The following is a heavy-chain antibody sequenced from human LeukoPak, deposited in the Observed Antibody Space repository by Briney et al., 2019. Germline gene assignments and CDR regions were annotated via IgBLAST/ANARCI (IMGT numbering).Heavy chain of an antibody. Sequence: GGSLRLSCAASGFTVSSNYMSWVRQAPGKGLERVSVIYSGGSTYYADSVKGRFTISRDNSKNTLYLQMNSLRAEDTAVYYCARGALQLWSRFDSWGQGTLVTVSS. CDR2: IYSGGST. CDR1: GFTVSSNY. V-gene: IGHV3-53*01. D-gene: IGHD5-18*01. J-gene: IGHJ4*02. CDR3: ARGALQLWSRFDS.